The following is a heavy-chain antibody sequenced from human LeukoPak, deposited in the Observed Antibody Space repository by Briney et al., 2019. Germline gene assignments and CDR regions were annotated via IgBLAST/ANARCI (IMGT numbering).Heavy chain of an antibody. D-gene: IGHD3-16*02. CDR2: ISKSGGYT. V-gene: IGHV3-23*01. CDR3: AKGQEYVWGSYRYTEGPYFDY. CDR1: GFTFTSYG. Sequence: GGSLRLSCAVSGFTFTSYGMSWVRQAPGKGLEWVSTISKSGGYTYYADSVRGRFTISRDNSKNTLHLQMNSLRAEDTAIYYCAKGQEYVWGSYRYTEGPYFDYWGQGTLVTVSS. J-gene: IGHJ4*02.